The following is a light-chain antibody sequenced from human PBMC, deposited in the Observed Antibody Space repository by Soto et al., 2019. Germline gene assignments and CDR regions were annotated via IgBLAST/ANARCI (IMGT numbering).Light chain of an antibody. CDR3: SSYTSSDTLV. Sequence: QSALTQPASVSGSPGQSITISCTGTTSDVGLYNYVSWYQQHPGKAPKLMISEVSNRPSGVSNRFSGSKSDNTASLTISGLQAEDEADYYCSSYTSSDTLVFGAGTKLTVL. V-gene: IGLV2-14*01. J-gene: IGLJ2*01. CDR2: EVS. CDR1: TSDVGLYNY.